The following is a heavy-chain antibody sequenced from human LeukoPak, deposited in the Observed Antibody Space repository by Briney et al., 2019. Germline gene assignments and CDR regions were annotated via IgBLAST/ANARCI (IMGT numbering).Heavy chain of an antibody. CDR3: AKLYYYGSGTYYFDY. Sequence: PGGSLRLSCAASGFTFSSYGMHWVRQAPGKGLEWVAFIRYDGSNKYYADSVKGRFTISRDNSKNTLYLQMNSLRAEDTAVYYCAKLYYYGSGTYYFDYWGQGTLVTVSS. CDR2: IRYDGSNK. D-gene: IGHD3-10*01. V-gene: IGHV3-30*02. J-gene: IGHJ4*02. CDR1: GFTFSSYG.